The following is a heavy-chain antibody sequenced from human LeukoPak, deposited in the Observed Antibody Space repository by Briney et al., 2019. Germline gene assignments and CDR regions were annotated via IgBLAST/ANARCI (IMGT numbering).Heavy chain of an antibody. J-gene: IGHJ4*02. V-gene: IGHV4-4*07. CDR2: IYTSGST. Sequence: PSETLSLTCTVSGGSISSYYWSWIRQPAGKGLEWSGRIYTSGSTNYNPSLKSRVTMSVDTSKNQFSLKLSSVTAADTAVYYCARDRYYYDSSGPIGDYWGQGTLVTVSS. D-gene: IGHD3-22*01. CDR1: GGSISSYY. CDR3: ARDRYYYDSSGPIGDY.